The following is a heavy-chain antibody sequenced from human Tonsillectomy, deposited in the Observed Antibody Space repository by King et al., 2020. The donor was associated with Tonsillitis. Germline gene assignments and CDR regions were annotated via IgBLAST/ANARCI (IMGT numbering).Heavy chain of an antibody. J-gene: IGHJ4*02. Sequence: VTLKESGPVLVKPTETLTLTCTVSGFSLSNARMGVSWIRQPPGKALEWLAHIFSNDEKSYSTSLKSRLTISKDTSKSQVVLTMTNMDPVDTATYYCALEGIDSSGYYSYYFDYWGQGTLVTVSS. V-gene: IGHV2-26*01. CDR1: GFSLSNARMG. CDR3: ALEGIDSSGYYSYYFDY. CDR2: IFSNDEK. D-gene: IGHD3-22*01.